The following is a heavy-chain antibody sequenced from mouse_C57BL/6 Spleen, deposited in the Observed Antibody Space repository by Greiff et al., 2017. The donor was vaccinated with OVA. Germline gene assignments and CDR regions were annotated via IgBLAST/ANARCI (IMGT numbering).Heavy chain of an antibody. CDR1: GYTFTSYW. Sequence: QVQLKQPGAELVKPGASVKMSCKASGYTFTSYWITWVKQRPGQGLEWIGDIYPGSGSTNYNEKFKSKATLTVDTSSSTAYMQLSSLTSEVSAVYYCARGKNSNYVYYFDYWGQGTTLTVSS. D-gene: IGHD2-5*01. CDR2: IYPGSGST. CDR3: ARGKNSNYVYYFDY. J-gene: IGHJ2*01. V-gene: IGHV1-55*01.